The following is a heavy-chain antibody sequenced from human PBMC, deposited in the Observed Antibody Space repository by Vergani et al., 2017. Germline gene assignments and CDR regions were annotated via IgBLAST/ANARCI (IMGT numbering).Heavy chain of an antibody. CDR3: ASCYCSGGSCPLGPLFDP. J-gene: IGHJ5*02. CDR2: INPSGGHT. D-gene: IGHD2-15*01. V-gene: IGHV1-46*01. Sequence: QVQVVQSGAEVKKSGASVKVSCKTSGYTFSNYYMHWVRQAPGQGLEWMGIINPSGGHTNYAQKFQGRVTITADESTSTAYMELSSLRSEDTAVYYCASCYCSGGSCPLGPLFDPWGQGTLVTVSS. CDR1: GYTFSNYY.